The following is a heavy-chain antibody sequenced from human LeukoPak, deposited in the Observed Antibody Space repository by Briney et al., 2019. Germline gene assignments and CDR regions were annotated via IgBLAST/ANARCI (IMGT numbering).Heavy chain of an antibody. CDR1: GYTFTGYY. J-gene: IGHJ4*02. CDR3: ARFPGDSGSYFYPFDY. Sequence: GASVKVSCKASGYTFTGYYMHWVRQAPGQGLEWMGWINPNSGGTDYAQKFQGRVTMARDTSISTAYMELSRLRSDDTAVYYCARFPGDSGSYFYPFDYWSQGTLVTVSS. CDR2: INPNSGGT. D-gene: IGHD1-26*01. V-gene: IGHV1-2*02.